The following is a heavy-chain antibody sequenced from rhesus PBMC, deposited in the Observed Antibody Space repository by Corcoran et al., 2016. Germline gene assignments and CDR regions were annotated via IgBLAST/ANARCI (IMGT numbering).Heavy chain of an antibody. Sequence: QVQLQESGPGLVKPSETLSLTCAVSGGSISEDYYWSWIRQPPGKGVEWIVYIYGSGGGTNYNPSLKNRVTISRDTSKNQFSMKLSSVTAADTAVYYCARDLSGSYPCFDYLGQGVLVPVSS. CDR1: GGSISEDYY. V-gene: IGHV4-106*01. CDR2: IYGSGGGT. CDR3: ARDLSGSYPCFDY. D-gene: IGHD1-44*02. J-gene: IGHJ4*01.